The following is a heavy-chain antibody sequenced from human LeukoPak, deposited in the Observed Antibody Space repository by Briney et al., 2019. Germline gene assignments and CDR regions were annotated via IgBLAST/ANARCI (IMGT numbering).Heavy chain of an antibody. CDR3: AKGGYTYGGRLFDY. Sequence: GGSLRLSCAASGFTFDDYVMHWVRQAPGKGLEGVSFISGDGGATYYADSAKGRFTISRDNSRKSLYLQMHSLRTEDTALYYCAKGGYTYGGRLFDYWGQGTLVTVSS. D-gene: IGHD5-18*01. J-gene: IGHJ4*02. CDR1: GFTFDDYV. V-gene: IGHV3-43*02. CDR2: ISGDGGAT.